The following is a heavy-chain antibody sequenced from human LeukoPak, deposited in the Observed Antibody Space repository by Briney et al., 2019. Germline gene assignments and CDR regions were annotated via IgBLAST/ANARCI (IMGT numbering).Heavy chain of an antibody. CDR2: ISGSGGST. CDR3: AKAAYYYDSSGYSPHFDY. V-gene: IGHV3-23*01. J-gene: IGHJ4*02. CDR1: GFTFSSYA. D-gene: IGHD3-22*01. Sequence: GGSLRLSCAASGFTFSSYAMSWVRQAPGKGLEWVSAISGSGGSTYYADSVKGRFTISRDNSKSTLYLQMNSLRAEDTAVYYCAKAAYYYDSSGYSPHFDYWGQGTLVTVSS.